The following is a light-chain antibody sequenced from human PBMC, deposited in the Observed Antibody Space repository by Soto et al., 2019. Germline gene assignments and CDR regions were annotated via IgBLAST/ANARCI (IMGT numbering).Light chain of an antibody. J-gene: IGKJ3*01. CDR2: GTS. CDR1: QSVSSN. V-gene: IGKV3-15*01. Sequence: EIVMTQSPAILSVSPGERATLSCRASQSVSSNLAWYQQKPGQAPRLLIYGTSTRATGIPARFSGSGSGTEFTLTISSLQSEDFAVYYCQQYNNWPPFTFRPGTKVDIK. CDR3: QQYNNWPPFT.